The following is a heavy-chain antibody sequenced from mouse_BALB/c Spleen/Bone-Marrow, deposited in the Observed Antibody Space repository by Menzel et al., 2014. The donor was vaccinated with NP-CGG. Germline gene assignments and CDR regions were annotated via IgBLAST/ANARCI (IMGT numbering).Heavy chain of an antibody. CDR3: ARLGRDYFDY. V-gene: IGHV5-4*02. D-gene: IGHD4-1*01. J-gene: IGHJ2*01. CDR1: GFTFSGYH. CDR2: ISDGGSYT. Sequence: LSEGGGCLVWPGGSVTLTCAASGFTFSGYHLHWLRHTSGTRLARVATISDGGSYTCCPDRVKGRFTISRDNAKNTLYLKMSSLKSEDTAMYYCARLGRDYFDYGGQGTTLTVSA.